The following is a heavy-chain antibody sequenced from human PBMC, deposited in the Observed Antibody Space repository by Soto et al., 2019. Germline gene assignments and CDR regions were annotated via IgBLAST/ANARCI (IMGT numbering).Heavy chain of an antibody. CDR1: GGTFSSYA. V-gene: IGHV1-69*13. CDR3: ARDRYYDSSGFFDY. CDR2: IIPIFGTA. D-gene: IGHD3-22*01. Sequence: SVKVSCKASGGTFSSYAISWVRQAPGQGLEWMGGIIPIFGTANYAQKFQGRVTITADESTSTAYMELSSLRSEDTAVYYCARDRYYDSSGFFDYWGQGTLVTVSS. J-gene: IGHJ4*02.